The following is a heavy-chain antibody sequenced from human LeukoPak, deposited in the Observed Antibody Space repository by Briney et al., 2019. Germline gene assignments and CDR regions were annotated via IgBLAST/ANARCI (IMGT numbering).Heavy chain of an antibody. CDR3: TKAGVGGSFLIDY. Sequence: GRSLRLSCAATGFTFSSYAMHWVRQAPGKGLEWVALIWNDGSNKEYADSVKGRFTISRDNSKNTLYLQVNSLRPEDTAVYFCTKAGVGGSFLIDYWGQGTLVTVSS. V-gene: IGHV3-33*06. D-gene: IGHD1-26*01. J-gene: IGHJ4*02. CDR1: GFTFSSYA. CDR2: IWNDGSNK.